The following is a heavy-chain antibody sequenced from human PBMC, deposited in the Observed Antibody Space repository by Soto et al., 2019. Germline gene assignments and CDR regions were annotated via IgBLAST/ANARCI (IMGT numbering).Heavy chain of an antibody. CDR3: ARGLISGSHYSGGWYYFDS. CDR2: FNHSGST. CDR1: GGSFSGYY. D-gene: IGHD1-26*01. V-gene: IGHV4-34*01. Sequence: SETLSLTCAVYGGSFSGYYWSWIRQPPGKGLEWIGEFNHSGSTNYNPSLKSRVTISVDTSKNQFSLKLSSVTAADTAVYYCARGLISGSHYSGGWYYFDSWGQGTQVTVSS. J-gene: IGHJ4*02.